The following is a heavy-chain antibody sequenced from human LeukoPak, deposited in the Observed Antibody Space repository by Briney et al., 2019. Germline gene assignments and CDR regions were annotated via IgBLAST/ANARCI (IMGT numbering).Heavy chain of an antibody. CDR1: GGTFSSYA. J-gene: IGHJ6*03. CDR3: ARAYFYYYYLDV. Sequence: SVKVSCKASGGTFSSYAISWVRQAPGQGLEWMGGIIPIFGTANYAQKFQGRVTITTDESTSTAYMELSSLRSEDTAVYYCARAYFYYYYLDVWGKGTTVTVSS. CDR2: IIPIFGTA. V-gene: IGHV1-69*05.